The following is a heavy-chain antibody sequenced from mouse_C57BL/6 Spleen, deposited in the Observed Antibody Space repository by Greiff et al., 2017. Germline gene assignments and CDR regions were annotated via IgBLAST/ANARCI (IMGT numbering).Heavy chain of an antibody. CDR3: ARIYDGYKGYFDV. V-gene: IGHV1-26*01. J-gene: IGHJ1*03. Sequence: VQLQQSGPELVKPGASVKISCKASGYTFTDYYMNWVKQSHGKSLEWIGDINPNNGGTSYNQKFKGKATLTVDKSSSTAYMELRSLTSEDSAVYYCARIYDGYKGYFDVWGTGTTVTVSS. CDR2: INPNNGGT. D-gene: IGHD2-3*01. CDR1: GYTFTDYY.